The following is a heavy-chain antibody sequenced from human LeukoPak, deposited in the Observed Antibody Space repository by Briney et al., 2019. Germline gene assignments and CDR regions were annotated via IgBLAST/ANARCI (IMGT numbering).Heavy chain of an antibody. V-gene: IGHV3-7*03. CDR1: GLNFNSRW. Sequence: EAGGSLRLSCVASGLNFNSRWMDWVRRAPGQGLEWVASIKEDGSETHHVDSVRGRFTISRDNDKNSLYLQMNNLRAEDTAMYYCARDGGWWRFDFWGQGALVTVSS. CDR3: ARDGGWWRFDF. D-gene: IGHD2-8*02. CDR2: IKEDGSET. J-gene: IGHJ4*02.